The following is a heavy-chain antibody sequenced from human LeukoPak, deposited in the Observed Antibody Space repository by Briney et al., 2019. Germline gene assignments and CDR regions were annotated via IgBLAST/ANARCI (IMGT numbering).Heavy chain of an antibody. CDR3: ARAVAAAGREGYFDY. CDR1: GGSISSGGYY. J-gene: IGHJ4*02. CDR2: INHSGST. V-gene: IGHV4-30-2*01. Sequence: PSQTLSLTCTVSGGSISSGGYYWSWIRQPPGKGLEWIGEINHSGSTNYNPSLKSRVTISVDTSKNQFSLKLSSVTAADTAVYYCARAVAAAGREGYFDYWGQGTLVTVSS. D-gene: IGHD6-13*01.